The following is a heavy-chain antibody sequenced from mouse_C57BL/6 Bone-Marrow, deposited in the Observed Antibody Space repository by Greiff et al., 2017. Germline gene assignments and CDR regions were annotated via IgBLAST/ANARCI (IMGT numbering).Heavy chain of an antibody. J-gene: IGHJ4*01. CDR3: ARRGKGLRDAMDY. V-gene: IGHV1-61*01. Sequence: QVQLKQPGAELVRPGSSVKLSCKASGYTFTSYWMDWVKQRPGQGLEWIGNIYPSDSETHYNQKFKDKATLTVDKSSSTAYMQLSSLTSEDSAVYCCARRGKGLRDAMDYWGQGTSVTVSS. CDR1: GYTFTSYW. CDR2: IYPSDSET. D-gene: IGHD1-1*01.